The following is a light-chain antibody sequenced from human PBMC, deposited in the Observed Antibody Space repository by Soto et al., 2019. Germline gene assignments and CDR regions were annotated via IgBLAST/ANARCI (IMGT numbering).Light chain of an antibody. J-gene: IGKJ4*01. V-gene: IGKV1-9*01. CDR2: SAS. CDR3: QQLNGYQLA. CDR1: QGMRTY. Sequence: DIQLTQSPSFLSASVGDTVTITCRASQGMRTYLAWYQQKPGKVPKLLIRSASTLQSGVQPRFSGGGSGTEFTLTISTLLPDDSGIYYCQQLNGYQLAFGGGTNVEIK.